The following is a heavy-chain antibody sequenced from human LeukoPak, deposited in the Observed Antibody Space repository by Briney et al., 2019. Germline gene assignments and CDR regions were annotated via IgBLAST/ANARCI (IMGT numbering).Heavy chain of an antibody. Sequence: PGGSLRLSCAASGFTFSSYWMSWVRQAPGKGLEWVANIDQDESEKNYVDAVKGRLTISRDNAENSLYLQMNSLRAEDTAVYYCARDRGWNSFDIWGQGTMVAVSS. CDR3: ARDRGWNSFDI. CDR2: IDQDESEK. J-gene: IGHJ3*02. V-gene: IGHV3-7*04. D-gene: IGHD1-7*01. CDR1: GFTFSSYW.